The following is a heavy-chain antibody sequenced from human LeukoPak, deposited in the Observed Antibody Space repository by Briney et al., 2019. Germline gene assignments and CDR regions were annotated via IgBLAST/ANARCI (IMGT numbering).Heavy chain of an antibody. CDR3: ARKYYYGSGSYFGFDS. V-gene: IGHV1-69*01. CDR1: GGTFSSYA. CDR2: IIPIFGTA. D-gene: IGHD3-10*01. Sequence: SVKVSCKASGGTFSSYAISWVRQAPGQGLEWMGGIIPIFGTANYAQKFQGRVTITADESTSTAYMELSSLRSEDTAVYYCARKYYYGSGSYFGFDSWGQGTLVTVSS. J-gene: IGHJ5*01.